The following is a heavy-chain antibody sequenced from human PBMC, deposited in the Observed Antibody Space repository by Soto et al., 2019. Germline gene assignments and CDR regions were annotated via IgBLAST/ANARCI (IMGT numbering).Heavy chain of an antibody. Sequence: QLQLQESGSGLVKPSQTLSLTCAVSGGSISSGGYSWSWIRQPPGKGLEWIGYIYHSGSTYYNPSLRSRVSISVDRSKNQFSLKLSSVTAADTAVYYCARAGGLGAVAADYWGQGTLVTVSS. CDR1: GGSISSGGYS. J-gene: IGHJ4*02. D-gene: IGHD6-19*01. V-gene: IGHV4-30-2*01. CDR2: IYHSGST. CDR3: ARAGGLGAVAADY.